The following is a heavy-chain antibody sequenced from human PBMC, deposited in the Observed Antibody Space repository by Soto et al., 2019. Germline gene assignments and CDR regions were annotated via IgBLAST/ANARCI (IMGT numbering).Heavy chain of an antibody. J-gene: IGHJ5*02. CDR2: IYYSGST. CDR3: AREVRVLWFGELLAWFDP. V-gene: IGHV4-59*01. Sequence: PSETLSLTCTVSGGSISSYYWSWIRQPPGKGLEWIGYIYYSGSTNYNPSLKSRVTISADTSKNQFSLKLSSVTAADTAVYYCAREVRVLWFGELLAWFDPWGQGTLVTVSS. CDR1: GGSISSYY. D-gene: IGHD3-10*01.